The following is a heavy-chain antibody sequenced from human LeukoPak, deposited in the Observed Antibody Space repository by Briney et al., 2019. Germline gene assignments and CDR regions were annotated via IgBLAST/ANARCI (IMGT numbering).Heavy chain of an antibody. CDR1: GYTFTSYA. CDR3: ARDHLERPHGAFDI. V-gene: IGHV7-4-1*02. CDR2: INTNTGNP. Sequence: ASVKVSCKASGYTFTSYAMNWVRQAPGQGLEWMGWINTNTGNPTYAQGFTGRFVFSLDTSVSTAYLQISSLKAEDTAVYYCARDHLERPHGAFDIWGQGTMVTVSS. D-gene: IGHD1-1*01. J-gene: IGHJ3*02.